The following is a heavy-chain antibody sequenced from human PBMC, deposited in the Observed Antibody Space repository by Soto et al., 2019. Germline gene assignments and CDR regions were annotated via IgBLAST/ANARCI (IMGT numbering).Heavy chain of an antibody. J-gene: IGHJ6*02. CDR3: ARGGSLLGYSSSWYVGYYYYGMDV. V-gene: IGHV1-8*01. D-gene: IGHD6-13*01. CDR2: MNPNSGNT. Sequence: XSVNVSCKASGYTFTSYDINWVRQATGQGLEWMGWMNPNSGNTGYAQKFQGRVTMTRNTSISTAYMELSSLRSEDTAVYYCARGGSLLGYSSSWYVGYYYYGMDVWGQGTTVTVSS. CDR1: GYTFTSYD.